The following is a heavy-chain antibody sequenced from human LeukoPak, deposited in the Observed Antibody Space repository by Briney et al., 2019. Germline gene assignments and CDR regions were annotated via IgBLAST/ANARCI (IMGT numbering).Heavy chain of an antibody. CDR3: AKHPLAGGNFDY. V-gene: IGHV3-23*01. J-gene: IGHJ4*02. D-gene: IGHD3-16*01. Sequence: GGSLRLSCAASGFTFSSYAMSWVRETPGKGLEWVSAINGHSGGTFYAGPVEGRFTISRDNSKNTLYLQMSSLRAEDTAVYYCAKHPLAGGNFDYWGQGTLVTVSS. CDR1: GFTFSSYA. CDR2: INGHSGGT.